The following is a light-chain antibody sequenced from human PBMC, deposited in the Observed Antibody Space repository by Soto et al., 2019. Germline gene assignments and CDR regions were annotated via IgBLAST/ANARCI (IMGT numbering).Light chain of an antibody. V-gene: IGLV2-14*03. CDR2: AVT. CDR1: SSDIGLNNY. CDR3: TSRSDSRPVV. J-gene: IGLJ2*01. Sequence: QSAPTQPASVSGSPGQSITISCTGTSSDIGLNNYVSWYQQHPGNAPALIIYAVTYRPSGVSSRFSGSKSGDTASLTISGLRTEDEADYYCTSRSDSRPVVFGGGTKLTVL.